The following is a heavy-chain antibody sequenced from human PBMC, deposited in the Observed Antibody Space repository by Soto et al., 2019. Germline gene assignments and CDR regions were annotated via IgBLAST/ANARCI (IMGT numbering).Heavy chain of an antibody. V-gene: IGHV5-51*01. CDR2: FHPGESDT. Sequence: PGESLKISCESHGYSFTTYWITWVRQKPGKGLEWVGSFHPGESDTRYSPSFQGQVTISADRSLATASLKVGSVTAADTAVYYCASSSLYGMDVWGQGTTVTVSS. J-gene: IGHJ6*02. CDR1: GYSFTTYW. CDR3: ASSSLYGMDV.